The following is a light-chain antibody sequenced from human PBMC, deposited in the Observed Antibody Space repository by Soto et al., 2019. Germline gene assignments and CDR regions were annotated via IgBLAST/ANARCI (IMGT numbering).Light chain of an antibody. CDR3: KDSYSTPPT. Sequence: DLQMSQSPSSLSASVGDRVTITCRASQSISSYLNWYQQKPGKDPKVLIYAASSLQSGVPSRFSGSGSGTDYALTISSLQREDFETYYCKDSYSTPPTFGQENKLESK. CDR2: AAS. J-gene: IGKJ2*01. CDR1: QSISSY. V-gene: IGKV1-39*01.